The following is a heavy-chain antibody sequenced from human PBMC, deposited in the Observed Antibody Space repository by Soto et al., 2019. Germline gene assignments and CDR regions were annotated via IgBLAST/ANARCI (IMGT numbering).Heavy chain of an antibody. J-gene: IGHJ4*02. V-gene: IGHV1-18*01. CDR3: ARATIDYIVVVPAAYFDY. D-gene: IGHD2-2*01. CDR2: ISAYNGNT. CDR1: GYTFTSYG. Sequence: APVKVSCKASGYTFTSYGISWVRQAPGQGLEWMGWISAYNGNTNYAQKLQGRVTMTTDTSTSTAYMELRSLRSDDTAVYYCARATIDYIVVVPAAYFDYWGQGTLVTVSS.